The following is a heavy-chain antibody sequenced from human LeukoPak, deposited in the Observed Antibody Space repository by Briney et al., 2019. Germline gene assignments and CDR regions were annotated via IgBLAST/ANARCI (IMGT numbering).Heavy chain of an antibody. Sequence: PGGSLRLSCAASGFTFSHYSMTWVRQAPGKGLEWVSSISGSDTSTYYADSVKGRFTISRDNSKNTLELQMDSLRAEDTAAYYCTKARSASSSSCYNYWGQGILVTVSS. V-gene: IGHV3-23*01. CDR2: ISGSDTST. CDR3: TKARSASSSSCYNY. D-gene: IGHD2-2*02. J-gene: IGHJ4*02. CDR1: GFTFSHYS.